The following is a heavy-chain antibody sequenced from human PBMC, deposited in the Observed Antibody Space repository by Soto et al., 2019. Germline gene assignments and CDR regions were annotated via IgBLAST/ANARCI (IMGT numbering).Heavy chain of an antibody. J-gene: IGHJ6*03. D-gene: IGHD1-7*01. CDR3: ARQLELQDYCYVDV. CDR2: TYYRSKWYN. Sequence: PSQTLSLTCAISGDSVSSNSAAWNWIRQSPSRGLEWLGRTYYRSKWYNDYAVSVKSRITINPDTSKNQFSLPLISVAPEDTAVYYCARQLELQDYCYVDVWGKGTTVTVSS. V-gene: IGHV6-1*01. CDR1: GDSVSSNSAA.